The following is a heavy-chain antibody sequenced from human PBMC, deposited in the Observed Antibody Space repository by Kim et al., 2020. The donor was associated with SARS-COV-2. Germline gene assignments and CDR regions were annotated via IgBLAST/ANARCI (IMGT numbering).Heavy chain of an antibody. CDR1: GFTFSSYG. CDR3: ARDRDSRSSTSCPPWFDP. D-gene: IGHD2-2*01. CDR2: IWYDGSNK. V-gene: IGHV3-33*01. Sequence: GGSLRLSCAASGFTFSSYGMHWVRQAPGKGLEWVAVIWYDGSNKYYADSVKGRFTISRDNSKNTLYLQMNSLRAEDTAVYYCARDRDSRSSTSCPPWFDPWGQGTLVTVSS. J-gene: IGHJ5*02.